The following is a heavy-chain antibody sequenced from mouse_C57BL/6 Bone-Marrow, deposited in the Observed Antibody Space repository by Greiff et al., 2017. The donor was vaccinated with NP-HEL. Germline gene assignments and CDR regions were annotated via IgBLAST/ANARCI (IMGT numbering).Heavy chain of an antibody. CDR3: ASNWPWFAY. J-gene: IGHJ3*01. V-gene: IGHV1-76*01. CDR1: GYTFTDYY. CDR2: IYPGSGNT. D-gene: IGHD4-1*01. Sequence: QVQLQQSGAELVRPGASVKLSCKASGYTFTDYYINWVKQRPGQGLEWIARIYPGSGNTYYNEKFKGKATLTAEKSSSTAYMQLSSLTSEDSAVYFCASNWPWFAYWGQGTLVTVSA.